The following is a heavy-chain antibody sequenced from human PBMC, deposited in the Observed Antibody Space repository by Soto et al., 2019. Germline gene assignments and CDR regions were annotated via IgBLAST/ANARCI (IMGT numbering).Heavy chain of an antibody. CDR2: ISYDGSNK. J-gene: IGHJ4*02. CDR3: ARGVLYYYDSSGSEKPHFDY. D-gene: IGHD3-22*01. CDR1: GFTFSSYA. V-gene: IGHV3-30-3*01. Sequence: HPGGSLRLSCAASGFTFSSYAMHWVRQAPGKGLEWVAVISYDGSNKYYADSVKGRFTISRDNSKNTLYLQMNSLRAEDTAVYYCARGVLYYYDSSGSEKPHFDYWGQGTLVTVSS.